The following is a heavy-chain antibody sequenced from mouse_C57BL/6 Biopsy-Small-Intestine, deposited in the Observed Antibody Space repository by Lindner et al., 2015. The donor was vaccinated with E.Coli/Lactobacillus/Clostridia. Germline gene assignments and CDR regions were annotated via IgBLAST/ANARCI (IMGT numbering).Heavy chain of an antibody. CDR1: GYTFTSYT. CDR2: INPSSGYT. D-gene: IGHD2-4*01. J-gene: IGHJ2*01. Sequence: QLQESGAELARPGASVKMSCKASGYTFTSYTMHWVKQRPGQGLEWIGYINPSSGYTKYNQKFKDKATLTADKSSSTAYMQLSSLTSEDSAVYYCARSKYDYGLFDYWGQGTTLTVSS. CDR3: ARSKYDYGLFDY. V-gene: IGHV1-4*01.